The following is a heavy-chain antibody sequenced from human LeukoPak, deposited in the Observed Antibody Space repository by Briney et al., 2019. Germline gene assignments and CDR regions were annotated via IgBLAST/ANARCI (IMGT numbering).Heavy chain of an antibody. D-gene: IGHD2-15*01. J-gene: IGHJ4*02. CDR3: AKAPVTSCRGAFCYPFDY. V-gene: IGHV3-23*01. CDR2: MSSSDDGR. CDR1: GFTFSSYG. Sequence: GGPLRLSCAASGFTFSSYGMHWVRQAPGKGLEWVSAMSSSDDGRYYAASVRGRFTISRDTSRSTLYLQMNSLRAEDAAVYYCAKAPVTSCRGAFCYPFDYWGQGTLVTVSS.